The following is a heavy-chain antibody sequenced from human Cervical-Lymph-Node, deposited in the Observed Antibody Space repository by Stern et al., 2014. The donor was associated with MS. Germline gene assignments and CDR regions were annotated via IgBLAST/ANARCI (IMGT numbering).Heavy chain of an antibody. V-gene: IGHV1-2*02. D-gene: IGHD3-3*01. CDR3: ARGSGTAYDLRGDY. CDR2: ITPNSGGT. Sequence: MQLVESGAEAKAPGASMKVSCKASGYIFTDYYLHWVRQAPGQGLEWLGWITPNSGGTNYAQNFQGRVPMTRDTSITTAYMELRWLGYADTAVYYCARGSGTAYDLRGDYWGQGTLVTVSS. CDR1: GYIFTDYY. J-gene: IGHJ4*01.